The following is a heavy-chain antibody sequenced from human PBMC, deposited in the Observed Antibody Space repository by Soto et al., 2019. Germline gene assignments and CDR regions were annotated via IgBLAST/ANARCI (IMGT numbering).Heavy chain of an antibody. CDR3: ARASAVGVNHMDV. Sequence: PSETLFLTCTVSGGSISGYYWSWIRQPPGKGLEWIGYMYNTGSTVYNPSFKSRVTISVDTSKNQFSLKLNSVTAADTAVFYCARASAVGVNHMDVWGQGTTVTVSS. V-gene: IGHV4-59*01. CDR1: GGSISGYY. CDR2: MYNTGST. J-gene: IGHJ6*02. D-gene: IGHD6-19*01.